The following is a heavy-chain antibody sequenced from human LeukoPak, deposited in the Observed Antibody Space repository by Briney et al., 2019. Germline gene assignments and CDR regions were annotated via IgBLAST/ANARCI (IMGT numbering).Heavy chain of an antibody. Sequence: GASVKVSCKVSGYTLTELSMHWVRQAPGKGLEWMGGFDPEDGETIYAQKFQGRVTMTEDTSTDTAYMELSSLRSGDTAVYYCATEAPKSSSWYTKSHDYWGQGTLVTVSS. D-gene: IGHD6-13*01. J-gene: IGHJ4*02. CDR1: GYTLTELS. CDR2: FDPEDGET. V-gene: IGHV1-24*01. CDR3: ATEAPKSSSWYTKSHDY.